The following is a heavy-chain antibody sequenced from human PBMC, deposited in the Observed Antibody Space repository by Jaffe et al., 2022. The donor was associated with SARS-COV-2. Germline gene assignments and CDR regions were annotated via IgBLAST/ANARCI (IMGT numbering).Heavy chain of an antibody. CDR1: GGSISSGSYY. J-gene: IGHJ6*02. CDR2: IYTSGST. CDR3: ATSYYYYGMDV. V-gene: IGHV4-61*02. Sequence: QVQLQESGPGLVKPSQTLSLTCTVSGGSISSGSYYWSWIRQPAGKGLEWIGRIYTSGSTNYNPSLKSRVTISVDTSKNQFSLKLSSVTAADTAVYYCATSYYYYGMDVWGQGTTVTVSS.